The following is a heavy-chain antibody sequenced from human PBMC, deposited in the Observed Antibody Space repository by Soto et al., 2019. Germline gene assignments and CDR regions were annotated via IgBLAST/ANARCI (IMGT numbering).Heavy chain of an antibody. V-gene: IGHV3-11*06. CDR2: FSSSTTYT. CDR1: GFAFSDYY. CDR3: ARDAGIAVAGAKYSYYYGMDV. D-gene: IGHD6-13*01. J-gene: IGHJ6*02. Sequence: PGGSLRLSCAASGFAFSDYYMSWIRQAPGKGLEWVSYFSSSTTYTNYADSVKGRFTISRDNAKNSLYLQMNSLRAEDTAVYYCARDAGIAVAGAKYSYYYGMDVWGQGTTVTVSS.